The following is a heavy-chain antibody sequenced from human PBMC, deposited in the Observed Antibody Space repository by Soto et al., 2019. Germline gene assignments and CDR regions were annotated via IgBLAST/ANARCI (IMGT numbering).Heavy chain of an antibody. CDR3: VRTRDGFNYYYNGLDV. CDR2: IWYDGSNK. Sequence: GSLRLSCAASGFTFSSYGMHWVLQAPGKGLEWVAVIWYDGSNKYYPDSVKGRFTISRDNSKNTLDLQMNSLRAEDTAVYYCVRTRDGFNYYYNGLDVWGQGTTVTVSS. D-gene: IGHD2-2*01. J-gene: IGHJ6*02. CDR1: GFTFSSYG. V-gene: IGHV3-33*01.